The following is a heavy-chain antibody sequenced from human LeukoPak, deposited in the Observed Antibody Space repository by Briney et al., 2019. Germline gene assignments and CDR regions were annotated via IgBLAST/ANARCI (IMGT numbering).Heavy chain of an antibody. CDR3: AKDRIQLWEYFDY. D-gene: IGHD5-18*01. J-gene: IGHJ4*02. Sequence: GGSLRLSCAASGFTFSSYAMSWVRQAPGKGLEWVSAISGSGGSTYYADSVKGRFTISRDNSKNTLYLQMNSLRAEDTAVYYRAKDRIQLWEYFDYWGQGTLVTVSS. CDR2: ISGSGGST. CDR1: GFTFSSYA. V-gene: IGHV3-23*01.